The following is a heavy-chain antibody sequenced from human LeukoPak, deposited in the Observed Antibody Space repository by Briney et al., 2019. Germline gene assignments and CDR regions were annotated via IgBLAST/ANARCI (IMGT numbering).Heavy chain of an antibody. CDR3: VKEGPGYYDSSGYFAYFDY. CDR2: ISGNGGST. CDR1: GFTFSSNS. D-gene: IGHD3-22*01. J-gene: IGHJ4*02. V-gene: IGHV3-64D*06. Sequence: PGGSLRLSCSASGFTFSSNSMHWVRQAPGKGLEYVSAISGNGGSTYYVDSVKGRFTISRDNSKNTLYLQTSSLRAEDTAVYYCVKEGPGYYDSSGYFAYFDYWGQGTLVTVSS.